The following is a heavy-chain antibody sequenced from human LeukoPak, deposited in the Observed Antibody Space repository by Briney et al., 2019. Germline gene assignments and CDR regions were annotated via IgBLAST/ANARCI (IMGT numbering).Heavy chain of an antibody. Sequence: GGSLKISCEGSGYTFAIYWIAWVRQMPGKGLELMGIIFPGDSDTRYSPSFQGQVTISADRSNSTAYLQWTSLKASDTAMYYCARQGQKRTNYGMDVWGRGTRSPSP. D-gene: IGHD1-1*01. CDR1: GYTFAIYW. V-gene: IGHV5-51*01. CDR2: IFPGDSDT. J-gene: IGHJ6*02. CDR3: ARQGQKRTNYGMDV.